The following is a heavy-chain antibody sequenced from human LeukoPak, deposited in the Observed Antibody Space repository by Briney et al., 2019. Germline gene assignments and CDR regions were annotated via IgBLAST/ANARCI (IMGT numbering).Heavy chain of an antibody. J-gene: IGHJ4*02. V-gene: IGHV4-59*12. CDR1: GGSISSYY. CDR3: AREHTDCFDY. CDR2: IYYSGST. Sequence: PSETLSLTCTVSGGSISSYYWSWIRQPPGKGLEWIGYIYYSGSTNYNPSLKSRVTISVDTSKNQFSLKLSSVTAADTAVYYCAREHTDCFDYWGQGTLVTVSS.